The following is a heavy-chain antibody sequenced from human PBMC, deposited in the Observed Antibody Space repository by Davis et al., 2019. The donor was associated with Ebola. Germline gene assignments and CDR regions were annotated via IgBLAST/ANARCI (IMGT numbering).Heavy chain of an antibody. J-gene: IGHJ4*02. Sequence: SVKVSCKASGGTFSTYAISWVRQAPGQGLEWMGGITPIFGTANYAQKFQGRVTITADESTSTAYMELSSLRSEDTAVYYCAREGWKDTTMVTPFDYWGQGTLVTVSS. V-gene: IGHV1-69*13. CDR2: ITPIFGTA. CDR1: GGTFSTYA. D-gene: IGHD5-18*01. CDR3: AREGWKDTTMVTPFDY.